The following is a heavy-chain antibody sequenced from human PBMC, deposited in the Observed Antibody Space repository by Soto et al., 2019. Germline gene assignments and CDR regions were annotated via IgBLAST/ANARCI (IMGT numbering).Heavy chain of an antibody. CDR1: GGSISSGGYY. J-gene: IGHJ4*02. CDR3: ARTTAVPNTLRSRYYFDY. CDR2: IYYSGST. V-gene: IGHV4-31*03. D-gene: IGHD4-17*01. Sequence: PSETLFLTCTVSGGSISSGGYYWSWIRQHPGKGLEWIGYIYYSGSTYYNPSLKGRFTISVDTSKNQFSPRLNSVTAADTALYYCARTTAVPNTLRSRYYFDYWGQGMLVTVSS.